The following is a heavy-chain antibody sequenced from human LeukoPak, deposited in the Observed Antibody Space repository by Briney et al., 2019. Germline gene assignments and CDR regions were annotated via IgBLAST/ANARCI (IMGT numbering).Heavy chain of an antibody. V-gene: IGHV4-39*07. D-gene: IGHD3-22*01. CDR1: GGSISSSSYY. CDR3: AIPGPLYDSSGYPRHYYYYMDV. CDR2: IYYSGST. J-gene: IGHJ6*03. Sequence: SETLSLTCTVSGGSISSSSYYWGWIRQPPGKGLEWIGSIYYSGSTYYNPSLKSRVTISVDTSKNQFSLKLSSVTAADTAVYYCAIPGPLYDSSGYPRHYYYYMDVWGKGTTVTVSS.